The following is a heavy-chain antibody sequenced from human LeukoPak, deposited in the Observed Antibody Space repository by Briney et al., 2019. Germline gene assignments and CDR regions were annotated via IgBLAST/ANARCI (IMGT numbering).Heavy chain of an antibody. D-gene: IGHD6-6*01. Sequence: GASVKVSCKASGYTFTGYYMHWVRQAPGQGLEWMGWINTNTGNPTYAQGFTGRFVFSLDTSVSTAYLQISSLKAEDTAVYYCARESSQYYFDYWGQGTLVTVSS. V-gene: IGHV7-4-1*02. CDR1: GYTFTGYY. J-gene: IGHJ4*02. CDR2: INTNTGNP. CDR3: ARESSQYYFDY.